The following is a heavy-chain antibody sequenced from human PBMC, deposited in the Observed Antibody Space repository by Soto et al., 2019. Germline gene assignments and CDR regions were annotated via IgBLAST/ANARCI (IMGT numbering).Heavy chain of an antibody. D-gene: IGHD2-15*01. Sequence: ASVKVSCKASGYTFTSYYMHWVRQAPGQGLEWMGIINPSGGSTSYAQKFQGRVTMTRDTSTSTVYMELSSLRSEDTAVYYCASSAIGYCSGGSCPDHAFDIWGKGTMVTVSS. CDR3: ASSAIGYCSGGSCPDHAFDI. CDR2: INPSGGST. J-gene: IGHJ3*02. V-gene: IGHV1-46*03. CDR1: GYTFTSYY.